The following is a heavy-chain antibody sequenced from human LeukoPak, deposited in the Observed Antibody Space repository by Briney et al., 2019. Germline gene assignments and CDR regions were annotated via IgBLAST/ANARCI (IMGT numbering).Heavy chain of an antibody. CDR2: IRYDGSNK. Sequence: GGSLRLSCAASGFTFSSYGMHWVRQAPGKGLEWVAFIRYDGSNKYYADSVKGRFTISRDNSKNTLCLQMNSLRAEDTAVYYCAKASSGSYYNSDYWGQGTLVTVSS. CDR3: AKASSGSYYNSDY. D-gene: IGHD1-26*01. CDR1: GFTFSSYG. V-gene: IGHV3-30*02. J-gene: IGHJ4*02.